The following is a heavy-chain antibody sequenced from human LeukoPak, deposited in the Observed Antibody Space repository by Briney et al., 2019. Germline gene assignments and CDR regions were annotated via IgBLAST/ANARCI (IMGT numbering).Heavy chain of an antibody. D-gene: IGHD2-8*02. J-gene: IGHJ4*02. CDR2: IYWDEDK. CDR3: AHRLLQGGYWDSGKFDY. CDR1: GFSLSTSGVG. Sequence: SGPTLVNPTQTLTLTCTFSGFSLSTSGVGVGWIRQPPGKALECLALIYWDEDKRYNPFLRSRLTIVRDTSKNQVVLTMTNMDPVDTATYYCAHRLLQGGYWDSGKFDYWGPGTLVTVSS. V-gene: IGHV2-5*02.